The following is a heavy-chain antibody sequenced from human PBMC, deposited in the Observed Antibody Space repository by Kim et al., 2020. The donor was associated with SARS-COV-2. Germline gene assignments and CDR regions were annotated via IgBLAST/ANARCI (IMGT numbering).Heavy chain of an antibody. CDR3: ARVAQWLVPGYFDY. V-gene: IGHV3-7*03. D-gene: IGHD6-19*01. J-gene: IGHJ4*02. CDR2: IKQDGSEK. CDR1: GFTFSSYW. Sequence: GGSLRLSCAASGFTFSSYWMSWVRQAPGKGLEWVANIKQDGSEKYYVDSVKGRFTISRDNAKNSLYLQMNSLRAEDTAVYYCARVAQWLVPGYFDYWGQGTLVTVSS.